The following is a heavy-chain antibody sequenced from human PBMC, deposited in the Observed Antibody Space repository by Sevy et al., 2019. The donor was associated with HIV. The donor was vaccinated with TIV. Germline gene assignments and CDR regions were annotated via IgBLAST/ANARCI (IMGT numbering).Heavy chain of an antibody. D-gene: IGHD4-17*01. V-gene: IGHV3-33*01. CDR1: GFTFSTYG. CDR2: IWFDGSNT. J-gene: IGHJ4*02. Sequence: GGSLRLSCAASGFTFSTYGMQWVRQAPGKGLEWVAVIWFDGSNTYYADSVKGRFTISRDIAKNTLHLQMNSLRAEDTAVYYCARDLEFYDYGDYGPAFMPDYWGQGTLFTVSS. CDR3: ARDLEFYDYGDYGPAFMPDY.